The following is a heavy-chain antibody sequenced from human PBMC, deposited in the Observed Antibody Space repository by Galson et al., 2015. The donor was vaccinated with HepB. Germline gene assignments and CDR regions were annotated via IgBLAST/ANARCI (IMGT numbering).Heavy chain of an antibody. Sequence: SLRLSCAASGFTFSSYWMSWVRQAPGKGLEWVAVISYDGSNKYYADSVKGRFTISRDNSKNTLYLQMNSLRAEDTAVYYCARDPGYHYFDYWGQGTLVTVSS. CDR3: ARDPGYHYFDY. J-gene: IGHJ4*02. D-gene: IGHD1-1*01. CDR1: GFTFSSYW. CDR2: ISYDGSNK. V-gene: IGHV3-30-3*01.